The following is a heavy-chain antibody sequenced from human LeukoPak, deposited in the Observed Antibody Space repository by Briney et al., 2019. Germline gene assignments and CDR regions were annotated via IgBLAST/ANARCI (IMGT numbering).Heavy chain of an antibody. CDR2: MSGSGVTGT. Sequence: GGSLRLSCAASGFTFSTFAMSWVRQPPAKGLERVSVMSGSGVTGTYYADSVKGRFTISRDNSKNTLFLEMNSLRAEDTALYYCAKGYYGGSATHFDSWGQGILVTVSS. J-gene: IGHJ4*02. V-gene: IGHV3-23*01. D-gene: IGHD4-23*01. CDR1: GFTFSTFA. CDR3: AKGYYGGSATHFDS.